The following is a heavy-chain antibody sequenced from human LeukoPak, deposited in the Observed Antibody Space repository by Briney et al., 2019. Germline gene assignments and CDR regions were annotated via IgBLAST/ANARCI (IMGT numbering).Heavy chain of an antibody. J-gene: IGHJ5*02. Sequence: GGSLRLSCAASGLDVSNHYMRWVRQAPGKGLEWVSLIYSGGSTYYTDSVKGRFTISRDGSKNMVYLQMNSLRVEDTAVYYCATFGHSSSSGGRGLNWFDPWGQGTLVTVSS. V-gene: IGHV3-66*01. CDR1: GLDVSNHY. CDR3: ATFGHSSSSGGRGLNWFDP. CDR2: IYSGGST. D-gene: IGHD6-6*01.